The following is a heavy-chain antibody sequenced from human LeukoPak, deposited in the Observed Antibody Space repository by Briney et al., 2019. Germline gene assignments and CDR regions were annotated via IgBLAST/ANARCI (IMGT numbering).Heavy chain of an antibody. J-gene: IGHJ4*02. CDR2: ISGSGGST. CDR3: AKAEGFYSSSWYDY. Sequence: GGSLRLSCPASGFTFSSYGMSWVRQAPGKGLEWVSAISGSGGSTYYADSVKGRFTISRDNSNDMLYLQMNSLRAEDTAVYYCAKAEGFYSSSWYDYWGQGTLVTVSS. CDR1: GFTFSSYG. V-gene: IGHV3-23*01. D-gene: IGHD6-13*01.